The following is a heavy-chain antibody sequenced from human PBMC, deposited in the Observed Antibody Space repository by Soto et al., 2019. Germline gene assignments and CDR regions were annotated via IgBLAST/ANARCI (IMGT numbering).Heavy chain of an antibody. V-gene: IGHV3-15*07. CDR1: GFTFSNAW. CDR3: TTGDDYGDYVIDY. D-gene: IGHD4-17*01. J-gene: IGHJ4*02. CDR2: IKSKTDGGTT. Sequence: PGGSLRLSCAASGFTFSNAWMNWVRQAPGKGLEWVGRIKSKTDGGTTDYAAPVKGRFTISRDDSKNTLYLQMNSLKTEDTAVYYCTTGDDYGDYVIDYWGQGTLVTVSS.